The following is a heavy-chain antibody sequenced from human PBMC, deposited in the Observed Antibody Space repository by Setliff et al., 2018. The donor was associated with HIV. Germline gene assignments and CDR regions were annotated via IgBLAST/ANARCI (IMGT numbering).Heavy chain of an antibody. Sequence: ETLSLTCTVSGSSISSYYWSWIRQPAGKRLEFIGRISAAGTINYNPSLRSRVTLSVDTSENQFSLTVNSVTAADTAMYFCARDEGRATGSWWDQSASWYLDYWGHGILVTVSS. D-gene: IGHD6-13*01. CDR3: ARDEGRATGSWWDQSASWYLDY. V-gene: IGHV4-4*07. J-gene: IGHJ4*01. CDR2: ISAAGTI. CDR1: GSSISSYY.